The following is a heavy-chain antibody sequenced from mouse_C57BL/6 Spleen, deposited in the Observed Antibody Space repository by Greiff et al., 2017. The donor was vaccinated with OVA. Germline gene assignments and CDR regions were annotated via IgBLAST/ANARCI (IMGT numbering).Heavy chain of an antibody. D-gene: IGHD2-5*01. CDR2: INPGSGGT. CDR3: ARRYSNYEGAMDY. V-gene: IGHV1-54*01. J-gene: IGHJ4*01. CDR1: GYAFTNYL. Sequence: QVQPQQSGAELVRPGTSVKVSCKASGYAFTNYLIEWVKQRPGQGLEWIGVINPGSGGTNYNEKFKGKATLTADKSSITAYMQLRRLTSEDSAGYFCARRYSNYEGAMDYWGQGTSVTVSS.